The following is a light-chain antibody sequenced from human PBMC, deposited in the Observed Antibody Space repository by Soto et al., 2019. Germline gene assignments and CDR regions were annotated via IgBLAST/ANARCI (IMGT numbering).Light chain of an antibody. V-gene: IGKV3-15*01. Sequence: EMVMTQSPATLSVSPGERVTVSCRASQSVSTNLAWYQHKPGQAPRLLIHSASTTATGIPDRFSGSGSGTEFTLTISSLQSEDFAVYFCQQYNDWPPLTFGGGTKVEIK. CDR1: QSVSTN. CDR3: QQYNDWPPLT. CDR2: SAS. J-gene: IGKJ4*01.